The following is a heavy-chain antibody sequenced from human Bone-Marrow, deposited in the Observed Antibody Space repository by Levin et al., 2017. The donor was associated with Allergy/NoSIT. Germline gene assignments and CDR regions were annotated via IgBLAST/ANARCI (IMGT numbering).Heavy chain of an antibody. Sequence: GESLKISCAASGFTFSSYEMNWVRQAPGKGLEWVSYISSSGSTIYYADSVKGRFTISRDNAKNSLYLQMNSLRAEDTAVYYCATSFEYSSSPGLFYYYYGMDVWGQGTTVTVSS. J-gene: IGHJ6*02. V-gene: IGHV3-48*03. CDR1: GFTFSSYE. CDR3: ATSFEYSSSPGLFYYYYGMDV. D-gene: IGHD6-6*01. CDR2: ISSSGSTI.